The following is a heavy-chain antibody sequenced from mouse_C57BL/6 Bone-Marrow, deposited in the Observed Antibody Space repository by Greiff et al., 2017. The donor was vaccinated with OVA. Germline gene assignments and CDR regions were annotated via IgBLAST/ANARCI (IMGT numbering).Heavy chain of an antibody. V-gene: IGHV2-5*01. CDR3: AKTGKKYYAMDY. CDR1: GFSLTSYG. J-gene: IGHJ4*01. CDR2: IWRGGST. Sequence: VHLVESGPGLVQPSQSLSITCTVSGFSLTSYGVHWVRQSPGKGLEWLGVIWRGGSTDYNAAFMSRLSITKDNSKSQVFFKMNSLQADDTAIYYCAKTGKKYYAMDYWGQGTTVTVSS. D-gene: IGHD4-1*01.